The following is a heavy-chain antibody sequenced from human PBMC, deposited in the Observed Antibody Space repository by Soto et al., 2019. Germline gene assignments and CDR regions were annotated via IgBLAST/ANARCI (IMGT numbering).Heavy chain of an antibody. J-gene: IGHJ3*02. V-gene: IGHV3-23*01. CDR1: GFTFSSYA. CDR2: ISGSGDNT. CDR3: SKRARHRAYSAFDI. Sequence: PREALKISCAASGFTFSSYAMGWVRQAPGKGLEWVSGISGSGDNTYFPDSVKGRFTISRDNSNNTLYLQMNSLRAEDTALYYCSKRARHRAYSAFDIWGQGTLDIVSS. D-gene: IGHD2-21*01.